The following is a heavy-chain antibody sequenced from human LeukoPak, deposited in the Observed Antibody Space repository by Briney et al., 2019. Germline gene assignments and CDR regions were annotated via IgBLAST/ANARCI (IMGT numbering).Heavy chain of an antibody. Sequence: SVKVSCKASGGTFSSYAISWVRQAPGQGLEWMGGIIPIFGTANYAQKFQGRVTITADESTSTAYMELSSLRSEDTAVYYCARGIVVVAATLYYYYGMDVWGNGTTVTVSS. CDR3: ARGIVVVAATLYYYYGMDV. V-gene: IGHV1-69*13. CDR1: GGTFSSYA. D-gene: IGHD2-15*01. J-gene: IGHJ6*04. CDR2: IIPIFGTA.